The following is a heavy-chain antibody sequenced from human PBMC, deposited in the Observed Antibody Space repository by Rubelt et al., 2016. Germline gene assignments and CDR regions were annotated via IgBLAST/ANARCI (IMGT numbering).Heavy chain of an antibody. CDR3: ARRLADWTESLGDAFDL. Sequence: QVQLQQWGTGLLKPSETLSRTCAVYVGSFSGHAWAWIRQPPGKGLEWMAEIDHREIINYNPSLKSRLTISIYTSKNQFSRSRRSVAAAETAVYYCARRLADWTESLGDAFDLWSHGAMVTVFS. V-gene: IGHV4-34*01. J-gene: IGHJ3*01. CDR2: IDHREII. D-gene: IGHD1-1*01. CDR1: VGSFSGHA.